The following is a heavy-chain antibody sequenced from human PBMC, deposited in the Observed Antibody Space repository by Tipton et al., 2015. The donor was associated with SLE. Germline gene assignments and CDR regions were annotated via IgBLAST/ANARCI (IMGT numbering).Heavy chain of an antibody. CDR3: ARMLVVVDYYGMDV. Sequence: TLSLTCTVSGGSISSYYWSWIRQPPGKGLEWIGYIYYSGSTNYNPSLKSRVTISVDTSKNQFSLKLSSVTAADTAVYYCARMLVVVDYYGMDVWGQGTTVTVSS. D-gene: IGHD3-22*01. CDR1: GGSISSYY. CDR2: IYYSGST. V-gene: IGHV4-59*01. J-gene: IGHJ6*02.